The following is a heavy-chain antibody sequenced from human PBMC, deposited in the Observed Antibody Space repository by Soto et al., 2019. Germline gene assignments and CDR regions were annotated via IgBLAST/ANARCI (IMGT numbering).Heavy chain of an antibody. Sequence: QVQLVASGGGVVQPGRSLRLSCAASGFTFSSYGMHWVRQAPGKGLERVALISYDGSDKYYADSVKGRFTISRDNSKTTRQPQMNRLRAEDTALYYCGAGQEFSDYWGEGTLVTVSS. CDR1: GFTFSSYG. J-gene: IGHJ4*02. CDR3: GAGQEFSDY. V-gene: IGHV3-30*03. CDR2: ISYDGSDK. D-gene: IGHD6-13*01.